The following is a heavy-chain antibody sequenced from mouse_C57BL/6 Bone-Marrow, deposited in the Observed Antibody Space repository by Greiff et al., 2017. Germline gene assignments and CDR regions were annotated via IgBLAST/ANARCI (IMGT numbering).Heavy chain of an antibody. CDR3: ARSYGGSYMDY. V-gene: IGHV1-52*01. D-gene: IGHD1-1*01. CDR2: IDPSDSET. Sequence: VQLQQPGAELVRPGSSVKLSCKASGYTFTSYWMHWVKQRPIQGLEWIGNIDPSDSETHYNQKFKDKATLTVDKSSSTAYMQLGSLTSEDSAVXYCARSYGGSYMDYGGQGTTLTVSS. CDR1: GYTFTSYW. J-gene: IGHJ2*01.